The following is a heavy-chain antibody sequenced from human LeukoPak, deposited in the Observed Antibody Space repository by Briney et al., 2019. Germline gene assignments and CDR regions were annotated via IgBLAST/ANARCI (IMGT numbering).Heavy chain of an antibody. CDR2: INPSGGST. J-gene: IGHJ3*02. CDR3: ARGTYYYDSSGSGAFDI. CDR1: GYTFSSYY. V-gene: IGHV1-46*01. Sequence: ASVKVSCKASGYTFSSYYMHWVRQAPGQGLEWMGIINPSGGSTSYEQKFQGRVTMTRDMSTSTVYMEMSSLTSEDTAVYYCARGTYYYDSSGSGAFDIWGQGTMVTVSS. D-gene: IGHD3-22*01.